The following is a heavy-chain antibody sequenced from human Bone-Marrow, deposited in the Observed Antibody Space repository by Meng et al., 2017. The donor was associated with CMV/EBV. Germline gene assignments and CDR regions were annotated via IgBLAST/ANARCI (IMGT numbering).Heavy chain of an antibody. J-gene: IGHJ4*02. D-gene: IGHD1-20*01. CDR3: ARDYNWLPDY. Sequence: ESLKISCAASGFTFDDYTMHWVRQAPGKGLEWVSLISWDGGSTYYADSVKGRFTISRDNAKNSLYLQMNNLRAGDTAVYYCARDYNWLPDYWGQGTLVTVSS. CDR2: ISWDGGST. CDR1: GFTFDDYT. V-gene: IGHV3-43*01.